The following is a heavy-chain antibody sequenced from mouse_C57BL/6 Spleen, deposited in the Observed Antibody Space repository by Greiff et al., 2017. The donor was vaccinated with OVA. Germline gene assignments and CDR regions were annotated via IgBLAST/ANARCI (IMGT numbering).Heavy chain of an antibody. V-gene: IGHV1-52*01. J-gene: IGHJ1*03. CDR2: IDPSDSET. CDR3: ARTPPYDSNYPRYFDV. D-gene: IGHD2-5*01. CDR1: GYTFTSYW. Sequence: QVQLQQPGAELVRPGSSVKLSCKASGYTFTSYWMHWVKQRPIQGLEWIGNIDPSDSETHYNQKFKDKATLTVDKSSSTAYMQLSSLTSEDSAVYYGARTPPYDSNYPRYFDVWGTGTTVTVSS.